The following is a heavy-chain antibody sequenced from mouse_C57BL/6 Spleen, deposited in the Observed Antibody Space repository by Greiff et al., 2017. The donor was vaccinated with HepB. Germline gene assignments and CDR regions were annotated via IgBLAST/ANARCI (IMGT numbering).Heavy chain of an antibody. CDR2: IDPEDGDT. D-gene: IGHD2-3*01. CDR1: GFNIKDYY. J-gene: IGHJ4*01. Sequence: VQLKESGAELVRPGASVKLSCTASGFNIKDYYMHWVKQRPEQGLGWIGRIDPEDGDTEYAPKFQGKATMTADTSSNTAYLQLSSLTSEDTAVYYCTPSIYDGYSGAMDYWGQGTSVTVSS. CDR3: TPSIYDGYSGAMDY. V-gene: IGHV14-1*01.